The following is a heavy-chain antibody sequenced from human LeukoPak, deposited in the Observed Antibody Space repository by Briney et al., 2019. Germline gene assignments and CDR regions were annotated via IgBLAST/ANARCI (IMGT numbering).Heavy chain of an antibody. CDR3: ARDPDLSMEDAFDM. Sequence: SETLSLTCSVSRGSISNYYWSWIRQPAGKGLEWIGRMNPSGSPKYNPSLRSRVTMSVDTPKNQFSLKLRSVTAADTAVYYCARDPDLSMEDAFDMWGQGTMVTVSS. V-gene: IGHV4-4*07. D-gene: IGHD3-3*02. J-gene: IGHJ3*02. CDR1: RGSISNYY. CDR2: MNPSGSP.